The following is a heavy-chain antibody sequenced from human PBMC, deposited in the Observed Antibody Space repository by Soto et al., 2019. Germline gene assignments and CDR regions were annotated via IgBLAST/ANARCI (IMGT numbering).Heavy chain of an antibody. J-gene: IGHJ4*02. D-gene: IGHD3-22*01. CDR1: GFTFSSYA. Sequence: LRLSCAASGFTFSSYAMHWVRQAPGKGLEWVAVISYDGSNKYYADSVKGRFTISRDNSKNTLYLQMNSLRAEDTAVYYCASAPHDSSGYDYWGQGTLVTVSS. CDR3: ASAPHDSSGYDY. V-gene: IGHV3-30-3*01. CDR2: ISYDGSNK.